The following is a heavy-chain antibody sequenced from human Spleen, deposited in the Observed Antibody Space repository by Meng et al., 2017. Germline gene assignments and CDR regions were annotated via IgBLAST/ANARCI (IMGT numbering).Heavy chain of an antibody. D-gene: IGHD5-12*01. CDR2: IYNSGST. CDR3: ARGLATLGSFDS. Sequence: SETLSLTCTVSGYSISSGYYWGWIRQPPGKGLEYIGYIYNSGSTNYNTSLKSRVTVSVDTSKNLFSLKLTSVTAADTAVYYCARGLATLGSFDSWGQGTLVTVSS. CDR1: GYSISSGYY. J-gene: IGHJ4*02. V-gene: IGHV4-61*01.